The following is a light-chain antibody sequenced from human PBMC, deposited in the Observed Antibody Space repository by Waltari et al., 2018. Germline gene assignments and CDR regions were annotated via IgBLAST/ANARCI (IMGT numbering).Light chain of an antibody. V-gene: IGKV3-20*01. CDR1: QSVSSNF. Sequence: EIVLTQSPGTLSLSPGERATLSCRASQSVSSNFLAWYQQTPGQAPRLLIHGSSSRTTGIPERFSSSGSATDFTLTISRLEPEDLAVYYCQQYGRSWNTFGQGTKLEIK. CDR3: QQYGRSWNT. CDR2: GSS. J-gene: IGKJ2*01.